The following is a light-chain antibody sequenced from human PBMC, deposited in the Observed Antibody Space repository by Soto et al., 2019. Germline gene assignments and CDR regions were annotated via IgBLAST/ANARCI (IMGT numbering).Light chain of an antibody. Sequence: QSALTQPRSVSGSPGQSVTISCTGTSSDVGGYNYVSWYQQHPGKAPKLMIYDVSKRPSGVPDRFSGSKSGNTASLTISGLKADDEADYYFCSYAGSYTYVFGTGTKVTVL. CDR3: CSYAGSYTYV. CDR1: SSDVGGYNY. CDR2: DVS. V-gene: IGLV2-11*01. J-gene: IGLJ1*01.